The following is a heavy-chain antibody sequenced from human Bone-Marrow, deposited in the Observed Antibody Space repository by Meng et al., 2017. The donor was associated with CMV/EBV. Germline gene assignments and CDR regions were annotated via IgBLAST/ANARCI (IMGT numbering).Heavy chain of an antibody. CDR1: GYTFTGYY. CDR2: INPNRGGT. J-gene: IGHJ6*02. Sequence: ASVKVSCKASGYTFTGYYMHWVRQAPGQGLEWMGWINPNRGGTNYAQKFQGRVTMTRDTSISTAYMELSRLRSDDTAVYYCARATYGGYYYYGMDVWAQGTTVTVSS. V-gene: IGHV1-2*02. D-gene: IGHD4/OR15-4a*01. CDR3: ARATYGGYYYYGMDV.